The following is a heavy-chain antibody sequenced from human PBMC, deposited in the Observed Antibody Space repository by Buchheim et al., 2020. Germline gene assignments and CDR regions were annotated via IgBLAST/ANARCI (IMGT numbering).Heavy chain of an antibody. CDR2: IDPSGSYS. CDR3: ARHFLDGSGSYHYYYYYGMDV. J-gene: IGHJ6*02. Sequence: EVQLVQSGAEVKKPGESLRISCKGSGYSFTSYWISWVRQMPGKGLEWMGRIDPSGSYSNYSPSFQGHVTISADKSISPAYPQWSSLKASDAAMYYCARHFLDGSGSYHYYYYYGMDVWGQGTT. CDR1: GYSFTSYW. V-gene: IGHV5-10-1*03. D-gene: IGHD3-10*01.